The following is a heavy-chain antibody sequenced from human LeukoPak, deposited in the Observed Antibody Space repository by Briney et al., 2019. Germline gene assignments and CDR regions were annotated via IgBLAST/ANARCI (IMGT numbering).Heavy chain of an antibody. Sequence: GGSLRLSCVGSGFTFRSHAMSWVRQAPEKGLEFVSGIYENGGTTYYADSVKGRFTISRDNSKNTLYLQMNSLRAEDTAVYYCAKEPGWDFWGQGTLVTVSS. CDR2: IYENGGTT. J-gene: IGHJ4*02. CDR1: GFTFRSHA. V-gene: IGHV3-23*01. D-gene: IGHD2-15*01. CDR3: AKEPGWDF.